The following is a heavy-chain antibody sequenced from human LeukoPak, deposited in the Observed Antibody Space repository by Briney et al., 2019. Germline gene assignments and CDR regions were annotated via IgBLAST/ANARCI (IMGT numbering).Heavy chain of an antibody. J-gene: IGHJ5*02. CDR2: TYYRSKWYC. V-gene: IGHV6-1*01. CDR1: GDSVSSNSVA. CDR3: ARDLGHFDP. Sequence: SQTLSLTCVISGDSVSSNSVAWDWIRQSPSRGLEWLGRTYYRSKWYCDYAVSVQSRIIINPDTSKNQFSLQLNSVTPEDTAVYYCARDLGHFDPWGQGTLVTVSS. D-gene: IGHD7-27*01.